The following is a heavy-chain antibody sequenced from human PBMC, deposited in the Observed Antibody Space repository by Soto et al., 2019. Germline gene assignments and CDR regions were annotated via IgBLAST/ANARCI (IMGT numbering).Heavy chain of an antibody. CDR2: IYYSGST. CDR1: GGSISSSSYY. CDR3: ARFIREEWGVCYFDY. D-gene: IGHD3-3*01. Sequence: QLQLQESGPGLVKPSETLSLTCTVSGGSISSSSYYWGWIRQPPGKGLEWIGSIYYSGSTYYNPSLKSRVTISLDTSKNQFSLKLSSMTAADTAVYYCARFIREEWGVCYFDYWGQGTLVTFSS. V-gene: IGHV4-39*01. J-gene: IGHJ4*02.